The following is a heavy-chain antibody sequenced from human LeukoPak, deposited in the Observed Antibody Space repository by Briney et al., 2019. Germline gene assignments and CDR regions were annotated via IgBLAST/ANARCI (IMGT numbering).Heavy chain of an antibody. J-gene: IGHJ5*02. CDR1: GGSISSGGHS. CDR2: IYHSGST. D-gene: IGHD4-17*01. V-gene: IGHV4-30-2*01. Sequence: SETLSLTCAVSGGSISSGGHSWSWIRQPPGKGLEWIGYIYHSGSTYYNPSLKSRVTISVDRSKNQFSLKLSSVTAADTAVYYCARAPDDDYGDYGWFDPWGQGTLVTVSS. CDR3: ARAPDDDYGDYGWFDP.